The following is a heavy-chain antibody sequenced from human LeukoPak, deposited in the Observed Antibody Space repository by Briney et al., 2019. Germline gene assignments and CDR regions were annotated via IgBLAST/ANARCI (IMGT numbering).Heavy chain of an antibody. CDR2: IDPKSGGT. Sequence: GASVKVSCKTSGYTFAGYYMHWVRQAPGQGLEWMGRIDPKSGGTNYAQKFQGRVTMTRDTSISTAYMELSRLKSDDTAVYYCVPSAMLAYFDYWGQGTLVTVSS. V-gene: IGHV1-2*02. CDR1: GYTFAGYY. CDR3: VPSAMLAYFDY. J-gene: IGHJ4*02. D-gene: IGHD5-18*01.